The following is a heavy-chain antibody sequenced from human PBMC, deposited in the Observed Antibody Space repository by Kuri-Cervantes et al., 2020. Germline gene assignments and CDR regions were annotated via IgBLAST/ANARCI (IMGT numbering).Heavy chain of an antibody. CDR3: AREGYCSSTSCYDDY. V-gene: IGHV3-33*01. J-gene: IGHJ4*02. CDR2: IWYDGSNK. D-gene: IGHD2-2*01. CDR1: GFTFSSYG. Sequence: GGSLRLSCAASGFTFSSYGMHWVRQAPGKGLEWVAVIWYDGSNKYYADSVKGRFTISRDNSKNTLYLQMNSLRAEDTAVHYCAREGYCSSTSCYDDYWGQGTLVTVSS.